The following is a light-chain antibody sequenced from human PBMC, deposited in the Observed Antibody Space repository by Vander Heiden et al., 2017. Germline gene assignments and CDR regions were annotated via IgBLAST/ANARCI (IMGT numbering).Light chain of an antibody. CDR1: QSLLHSNGYNS. CDR3: MQDLQTWT. Sequence: DIVMTQSPLSLPVTPGEPTSISCRSSQSLLHSNGYNSLDWYLQKPGQSPQLLIYLGSNRASGVTDRFSGSGSGTDFTLKISRVEAEDVGVYYCMQDLQTWTFGQGTKVEIK. V-gene: IGKV2-28*01. J-gene: IGKJ1*01. CDR2: LGS.